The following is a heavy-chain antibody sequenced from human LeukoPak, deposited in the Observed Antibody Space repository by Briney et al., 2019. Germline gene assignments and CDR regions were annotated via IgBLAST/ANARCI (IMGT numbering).Heavy chain of an antibody. CDR2: IYYSGST. Sequence: SETLSLTCTVSGGSISSSSYYWGWIRQPPGKGLEWIGSIYYSGSTYYNPSLKSRVTISVDTSKNQSSLRLSSVTAADTAVYYCARHRTKPIAAAGTPRDYWGQGTLVTVSS. D-gene: IGHD6-13*01. CDR3: ARHRTKPIAAAGTPRDY. CDR1: GGSISSSSYY. J-gene: IGHJ4*02. V-gene: IGHV4-39*01.